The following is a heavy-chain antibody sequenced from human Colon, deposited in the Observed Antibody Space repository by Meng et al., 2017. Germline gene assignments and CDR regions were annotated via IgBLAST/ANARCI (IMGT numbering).Heavy chain of an antibody. CDR1: GDSISSSNW. J-gene: IGHJ4*02. V-gene: IGHV4-4*02. CDR3: ARGTSVTAVSFDY. D-gene: IGHD4-17*01. CDR2: IYHSGTT. Sequence: QAQLQESGLGLVKPSGILSLTRPVSGDSISSSNWWNWVRQPPGTGLEWIGEIYHSGTTNYNPSLKSRVTISVDKSKNQFSLKVTSVTAADTAVYYCARGTSVTAVSFDYWGQGTLVTVSS.